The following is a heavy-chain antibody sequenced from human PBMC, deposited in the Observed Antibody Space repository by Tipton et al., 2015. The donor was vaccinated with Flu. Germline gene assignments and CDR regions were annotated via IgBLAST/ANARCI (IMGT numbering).Heavy chain of an antibody. CDR1: GGSVSSGSYY. CDR3: ARGRAVAGFRGFDY. V-gene: IGHV4-61*01. Sequence: LRLSCTVSGGSVSSGSYYWSWIRQPPGKGLEWIGYIYYSGSTNYNPSLKSRVTISVDTSKNQFSLKLSSVTAADTAVYYCARGRAVAGFRGFDYWGQGTLVTVSS. J-gene: IGHJ4*02. D-gene: IGHD6-19*01. CDR2: IYYSGST.